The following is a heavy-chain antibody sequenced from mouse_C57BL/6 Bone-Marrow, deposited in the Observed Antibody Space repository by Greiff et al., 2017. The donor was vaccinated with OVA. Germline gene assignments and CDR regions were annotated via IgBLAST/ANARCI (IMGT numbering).Heavy chain of an antibody. J-gene: IGHJ3*01. Sequence: EVQLVESGGGLVQPKGSLKLSCAASGFSFNTYAMNWVRQAPGKGLEWVARIRSKSNNYATYYADSVKDRFTISRDDSESMLYLQMNNLKTEDTAMYYCVREALAWFADWGKGTLVTVSA. CDR3: VREALAWFAD. V-gene: IGHV10-1*01. CDR2: IRSKSNNYAT. CDR1: GFSFNTYA.